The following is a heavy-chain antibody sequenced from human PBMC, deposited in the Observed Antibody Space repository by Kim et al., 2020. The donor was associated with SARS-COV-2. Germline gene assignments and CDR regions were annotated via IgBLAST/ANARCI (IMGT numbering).Heavy chain of an antibody. Sequence: SETLSLTCTVSGGSISSYYWSWIRQPPGKGLEWIGYIYYSGSTNYNPSLKSRVTISVDTSKNQFSLKLSSVTAADTAVYYCARISGSYYGYYYYYGMDVWGQGTTVTVSS. CDR1: GGSISSYY. CDR3: ARISGSYYGYYYYYGMDV. CDR2: IYYSGST. V-gene: IGHV4-59*13. J-gene: IGHJ6*02. D-gene: IGHD1-26*01.